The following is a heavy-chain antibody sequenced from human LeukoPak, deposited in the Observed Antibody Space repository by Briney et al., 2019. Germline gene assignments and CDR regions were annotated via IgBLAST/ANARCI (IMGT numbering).Heavy chain of an antibody. CDR1: GFTFNIYA. D-gene: IGHD5-24*01. Sequence: GGSLRLSCAASGFTFNIYAMSWVRQAPGKGLEWVSCFSSRDDSTYYADSVKGRFTISRDNSKNTLYLQMNSLRAEDTAVYYCARDGYNSWSLLDYWGQGTLVTVSS. CDR2: FSSRDDST. CDR3: ARDGYNSWSLLDY. V-gene: IGHV3-23*01. J-gene: IGHJ4*02.